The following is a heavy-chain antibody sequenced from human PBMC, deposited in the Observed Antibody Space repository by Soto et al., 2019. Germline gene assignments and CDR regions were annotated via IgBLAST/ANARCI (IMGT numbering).Heavy chain of an antibody. CDR1: GFTFSSYG. J-gene: IGHJ6*02. V-gene: IGHV3-30*18. CDR3: AKDRGSGCYYYYYGMDV. CDR2: ISYDGSKK. Sequence: QVQLVESGGGVVQPGRSLRLSCVASGFTFSSYGIHWVRQAPGKGLEWVAVISYDGSKKDYADSLKGRFTISRDNTKDTLSRQMDGLGAEDTVGYYCAKDRGSGCYYYYYGMDVWGQGGTVTVSS. D-gene: IGHD1-26*01.